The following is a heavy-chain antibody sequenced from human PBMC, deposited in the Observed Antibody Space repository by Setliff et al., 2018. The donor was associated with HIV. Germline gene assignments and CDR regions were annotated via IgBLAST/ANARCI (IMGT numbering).Heavy chain of an antibody. CDR1: GGSISRSSYY. J-gene: IGHJ4*02. CDR3: ARHRASSSGFPLDF. V-gene: IGHV4-39*01. CDR2: IFYSGHT. D-gene: IGHD6-6*01. Sequence: PSETLSLTCTVSGGSISRSSYYWAWIRQPPGKGLEWSGNIFYSGHTFYNPSLRSRVTMSVDTSKNQFSLRLSSVTATDTAVYYCARHRASSSGFPLDFWGQGILVTVSS.